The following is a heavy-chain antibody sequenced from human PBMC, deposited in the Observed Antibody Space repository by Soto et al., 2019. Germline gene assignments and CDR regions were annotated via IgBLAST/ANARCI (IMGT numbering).Heavy chain of an antibody. Sequence: ASVKVSCKASGYTFTSYGISWLRQAPGQGLEWMGWIGTYNGDTKYVQKCQGRVTMTTDTSTSTAYMELRSLRSDDTAVYYCARELSDHYHMILYYFDFSGQGTHVTSPQ. J-gene: IGHJ4*02. CDR2: IGTYNGDT. CDR1: GYTFTSYG. V-gene: IGHV1-18*01. CDR3: ARELSDHYHMILYYFDF. D-gene: IGHD3-16*01.